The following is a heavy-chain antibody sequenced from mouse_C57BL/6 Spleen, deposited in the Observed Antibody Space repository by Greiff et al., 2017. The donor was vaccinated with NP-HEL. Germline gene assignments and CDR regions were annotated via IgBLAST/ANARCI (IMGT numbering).Heavy chain of an antibody. V-gene: IGHV5-6*01. D-gene: IGHD1-1*01. CDR2: ISSGGSYT. CDR1: GFTFSSYG. Sequence: EVQRVESGGDLVKPGGSLKLSCAASGFTFSSYGMSWVRQTPDKRLEWVATISSGGSYTYYPDSVKGRFTISRDNAKNTLYLQMSSLKSEDTAMYYCARHALFYGSSHAMDYWGQGTSVTVSS. CDR3: ARHALFYGSSHAMDY. J-gene: IGHJ4*01.